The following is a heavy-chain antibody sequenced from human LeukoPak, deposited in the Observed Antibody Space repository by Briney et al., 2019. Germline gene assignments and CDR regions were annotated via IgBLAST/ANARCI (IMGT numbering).Heavy chain of an antibody. CDR3: ARVYYYSGTYYLSFFDY. D-gene: IGHD3-10*01. Sequence: GGSLRLSCAASGFTFNKYWLTWVRQAPGKGLEWVANINQDDSQIYYLESVEGRFTITRDNAKNSLPLQMNYLRAEDTAVYYCARVYYYSGTYYLSFFDYWGQGTLVTVSS. CDR1: GFTFNKYW. CDR2: INQDDSQI. J-gene: IGHJ4*02. V-gene: IGHV3-7*01.